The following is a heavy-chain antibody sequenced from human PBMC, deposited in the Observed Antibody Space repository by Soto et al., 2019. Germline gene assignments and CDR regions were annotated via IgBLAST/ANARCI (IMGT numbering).Heavy chain of an antibody. CDR3: ARVWFGESSWFDP. V-gene: IGHV4-30-2*01. Sequence: PSETLSLTCTVSGGYITIGGYCWSWIRQPPGQGLEWIGYICHSGNTYYNPSLKSRVTTSLDRSKNQFSLNLSSVTAADTAVYYCARVWFGESSWFDPWGQGTLVTVSS. D-gene: IGHD3-10*01. J-gene: IGHJ5*02. CDR2: ICHSGNT. CDR1: GGYITIGGYC.